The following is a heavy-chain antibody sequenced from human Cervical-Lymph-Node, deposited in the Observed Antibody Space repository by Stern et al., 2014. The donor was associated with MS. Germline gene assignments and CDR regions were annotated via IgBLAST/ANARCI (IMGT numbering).Heavy chain of an antibody. J-gene: IGHJ4*02. D-gene: IGHD3-9*01. Sequence: VQLVESGAEVKKPGESLKISCKASGTYWIGWVRQMPGKGLEWMGIIYVGDSDTRYSPSFQGQVTISADKSINTAYLQWSSLKASDTAMYYCARGSDVLTGYYNYFDFWGQGTLVTVSS. CDR3: ARGSDVLTGYYNYFDF. CDR2: IYVGDSDT. V-gene: IGHV5-51*01. CDR1: GTYW.